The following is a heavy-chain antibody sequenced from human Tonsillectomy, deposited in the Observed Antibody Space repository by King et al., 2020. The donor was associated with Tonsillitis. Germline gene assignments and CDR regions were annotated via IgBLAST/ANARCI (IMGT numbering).Heavy chain of an antibody. CDR3: AKAPRTTKYDLWSGYNSQYFDY. J-gene: IGHJ4*02. Sequence: VQLVESGGGLVQPGGSLRLSCAASGFTFSSYAMSWVRQAPGKGLEWVSAISGSGGSTYYADSVKGRFTISRDNSKNTLYLQMNSLRAEDTALYYCAKAPRTTKYDLWSGYNSQYFDYWGQGTLVTVSS. D-gene: IGHD3-3*01. CDR2: ISGSGGST. CDR1: GFTFSSYA. V-gene: IGHV3-23*04.